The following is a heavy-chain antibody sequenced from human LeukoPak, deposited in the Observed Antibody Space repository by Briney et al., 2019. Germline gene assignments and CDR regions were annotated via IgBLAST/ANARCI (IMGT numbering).Heavy chain of an antibody. V-gene: IGHV3-23*01. CDR2: ISGSGGST. D-gene: IGHD6-13*01. J-gene: IGHJ4*02. CDR3: AKDRLPGYSSSWPLLDY. Sequence: GGSLRLSCAASGFTFSSYAMSWVRQAPGKGLEWVSAISGSGGSTYNADSVKGRFTISRDNSKNTLYLQMNSLRAEDTAVYYCAKDRLPGYSSSWPLLDYWGQGTLVTVSS. CDR1: GFTFSSYA.